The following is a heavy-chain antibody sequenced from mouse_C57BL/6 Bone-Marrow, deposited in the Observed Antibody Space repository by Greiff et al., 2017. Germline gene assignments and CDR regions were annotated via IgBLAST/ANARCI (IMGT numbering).Heavy chain of an antibody. CDR2: IYPRSGNT. CDR3: ARGDYYAMDY. Sequence: VQLQQSGAELARPGASVKLSCKASGYTFTSYGISWVKQSTGQGLEWIGEIYPRSGNTYYNEKFKGKATLTADKSSSTAYMVLRSLTSEDSAVYFCARGDYYAMDYWGQGTSVTVSS. CDR1: GYTFTSYG. V-gene: IGHV1-81*01. J-gene: IGHJ4*01.